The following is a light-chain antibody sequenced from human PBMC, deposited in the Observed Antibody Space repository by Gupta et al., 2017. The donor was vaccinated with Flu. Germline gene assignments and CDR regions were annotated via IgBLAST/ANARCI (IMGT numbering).Light chain of an antibody. V-gene: IGLV2-23*02. CDR1: NSDVGSYNF. J-gene: IGLJ3*02. CDR3: CSYAGSWV. CDR2: EVT. Sequence: GQSITISCTGTNSDVGSYNFVSWYLQHPGKAPKLLIYEVTKRLSGVSNRFSGSKSGNTASLTISGLQAEDEADYYCCSYAGSWVFGGGTKVTVV.